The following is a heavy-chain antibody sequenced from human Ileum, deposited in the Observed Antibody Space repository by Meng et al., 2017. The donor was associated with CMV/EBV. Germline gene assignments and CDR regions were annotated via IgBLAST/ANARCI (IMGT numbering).Heavy chain of an antibody. CDR3: ARTYGSGSYWYFDY. D-gene: IGHD3-10*01. CDR2: IYPGDSDT. Sequence: KGYGYTFSSYWIGWVRQMPGKGLEWMGIIYPGDSDTTYSPSFQGQVTISADRFINTAYLQWSSLKASDTAIYYCARTYGSGSYWYFDYWGQGTLVTVSS. J-gene: IGHJ4*02. V-gene: IGHV5-51*01. CDR1: GYTFSSYW.